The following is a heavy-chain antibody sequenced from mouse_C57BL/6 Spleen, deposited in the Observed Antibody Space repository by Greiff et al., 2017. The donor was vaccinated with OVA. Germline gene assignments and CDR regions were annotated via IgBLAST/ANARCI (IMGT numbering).Heavy chain of an antibody. CDR2: ISDGGSYT. CDR1: GFTFSSYA. CDR3: ARRGDYSYAMDY. V-gene: IGHV5-4*03. J-gene: IGHJ4*01. Sequence: EVKLMESGGGLVKPGGSLKLSCAASGFTFSSYAMSWVRQTPEKRLEWVATISDGGSYTYYPDNVKGRFTISRDNAKNNLYLQMSHLKSEDTAMYYCARRGDYSYAMDYWGQGTSVTVSS.